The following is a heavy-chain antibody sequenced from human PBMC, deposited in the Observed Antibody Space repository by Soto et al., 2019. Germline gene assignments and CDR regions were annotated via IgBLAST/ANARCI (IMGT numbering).Heavy chain of an antibody. J-gene: IGHJ4*02. CDR3: ARGPTYYYDRSGYFVLDY. CDR2: INHGGST. Sequence: QVQLQQWGAGLLKPSETLSLTCAVYGGSFSGYYWTWIRQPPGKDLEWIGEINHGGSTNYNPYLKSRVTISVDTSKNQFSLKLSSVTAADTAVYYCARGPTYYYDRSGYFVLDYWGQGTLVTVSS. CDR1: GGSFSGYY. V-gene: IGHV4-34*02. D-gene: IGHD3-22*01.